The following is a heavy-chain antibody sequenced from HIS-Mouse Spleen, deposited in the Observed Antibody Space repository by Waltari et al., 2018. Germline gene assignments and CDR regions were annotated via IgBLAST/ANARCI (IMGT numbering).Heavy chain of an antibody. Sequence: QVQLVESGGGVVQPGRSLRLSCAASGFTFSSYGMHWVRQAPGKGLEWVAVISDDGSNKYSADSVKGRFTISRDNSKNTLYLQMNSLRAEDTAVYYCAKDKHHAFDYWGQGTLVTVSS. CDR3: AKDKHHAFDY. CDR2: ISDDGSNK. J-gene: IGHJ4*02. CDR1: GFTFSSYG. V-gene: IGHV3-30*18.